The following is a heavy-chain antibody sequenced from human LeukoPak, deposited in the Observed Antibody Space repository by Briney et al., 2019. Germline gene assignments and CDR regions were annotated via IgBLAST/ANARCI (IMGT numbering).Heavy chain of an antibody. Sequence: SETLSLTCAVYGGSFSGYYWSWIRQPPGKGLEWIGEINHSGSTNYNPSLKSRVTISVDTSKNQFSLKLSSVTAADTAVYYCASHAHYYVSSGYYFSLVGEIDYWGQGTLVTVSS. J-gene: IGHJ4*02. D-gene: IGHD3-22*01. V-gene: IGHV4-34*01. CDR1: GGSFSGYY. CDR2: INHSGST. CDR3: ASHAHYYVSSGYYFSLVGEIDY.